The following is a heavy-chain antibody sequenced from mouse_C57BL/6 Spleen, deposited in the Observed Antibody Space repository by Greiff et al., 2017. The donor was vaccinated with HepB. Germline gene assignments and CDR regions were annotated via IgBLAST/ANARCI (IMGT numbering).Heavy chain of an antibody. J-gene: IGHJ3*01. V-gene: IGHV1-26*01. CDR2: INPNNGGT. CDR1: GYTFTDYY. D-gene: IGHD3-2*02. Sequence: EVQLQQSGPELVKPGASVKISCKASGYTFTDYYMNWVKQSHGKSLEWIGDINPNNGGTSYNQKFKGKATLTVAKSSSTAYMELRSLTYVDSAVYYCAREGLRLLDFAYWGQGTLVTVSA. CDR3: AREGLRLLDFAY.